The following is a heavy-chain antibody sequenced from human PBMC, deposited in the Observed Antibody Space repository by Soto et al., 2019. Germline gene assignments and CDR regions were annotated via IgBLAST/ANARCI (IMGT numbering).Heavy chain of an antibody. D-gene: IGHD1-26*01. CDR3: ARGSESFDL. J-gene: IGHJ4*02. V-gene: IGHV1-18*01. CDR1: GYTFHNYG. CDR2: ISGYNGNT. Sequence: QVLLMQSGPEVKKPGASVKVSCKASGYTFHNYGISWVRQVPGQGLEWMGWISGYNGNTNYAPKIQGRVTVTRDTSTATAYMELRSLRSDDTAIYYCARGSESFDLWGLGTLVTVSS.